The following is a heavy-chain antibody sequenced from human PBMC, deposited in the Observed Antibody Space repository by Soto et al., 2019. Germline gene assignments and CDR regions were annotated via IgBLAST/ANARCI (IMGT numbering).Heavy chain of an antibody. Sequence: SGPTLVNPTQTLTLTCTFSGFSLSTSGRCVSWIRQPPGKALEWLALMDWDDDKYYSTSLKTRLTIYKDTSKSQVVLTMANIEPVDTATYCCARTLHFITFGGVIVMGSYYYYGMDVRGQGIMVSVAS. CDR3: ARTLHFITFGGVIVMGSYYYYGMDV. CDR2: MDWDDDK. CDR1: GFSLSTSGRC. J-gene: IGHJ6*01. D-gene: IGHD3-16*02. V-gene: IGHV2-70*01.